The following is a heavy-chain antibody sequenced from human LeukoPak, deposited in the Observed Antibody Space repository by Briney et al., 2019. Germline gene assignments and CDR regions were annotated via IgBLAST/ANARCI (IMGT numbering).Heavy chain of an antibody. V-gene: IGHV1-69*13. D-gene: IGHD2-21*01. Sequence: SVKVSCKASGGTFSSYAISWVRQAPGQGLEWMGGIIPIFGTANYAQKFQGRVTITADESTSTAYMELSSLRSEDTAVYYCARVGTCGGYYYYGMDVWGQGTTVTVSS. CDR2: IIPIFGTA. CDR1: GGTFSSYA. J-gene: IGHJ6*02. CDR3: ARVGTCGGYYYYGMDV.